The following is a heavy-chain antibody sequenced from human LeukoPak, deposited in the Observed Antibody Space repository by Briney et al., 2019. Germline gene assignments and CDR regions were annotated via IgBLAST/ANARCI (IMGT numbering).Heavy chain of an antibody. CDR1: GYTFTSYA. Sequence: ASVTVSCTASGYTFTSYAMHWVRQAPGQRLEWMGWINAGNGNTKYSQKFQGRVTITRDTSASTAYMELSSLRSEDTAVYYCAREKYSSGWYGYWGQGTLVTVSS. CDR2: INAGNGNT. V-gene: IGHV1-3*01. D-gene: IGHD6-19*01. J-gene: IGHJ4*02. CDR3: AREKYSSGWYGY.